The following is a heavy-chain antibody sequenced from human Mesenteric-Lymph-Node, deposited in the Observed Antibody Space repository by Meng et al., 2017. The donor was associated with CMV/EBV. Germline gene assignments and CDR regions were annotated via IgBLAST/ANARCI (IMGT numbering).Heavy chain of an antibody. J-gene: IGHJ6*02. Sequence: SLKISCAASGFTFDDYAMHWVRQAPGKGLEWVSGISWNSGSIGYADSVKGRFTISRDDAKNSLYLQVNSLRAEDTAVYYCARGIPPYGINAWGQGTTVTVSS. V-gene: IGHV3-9*01. D-gene: IGHD2-21*01. CDR3: ARGIPPYGINA. CDR1: GFTFDDYA. CDR2: ISWNSGSI.